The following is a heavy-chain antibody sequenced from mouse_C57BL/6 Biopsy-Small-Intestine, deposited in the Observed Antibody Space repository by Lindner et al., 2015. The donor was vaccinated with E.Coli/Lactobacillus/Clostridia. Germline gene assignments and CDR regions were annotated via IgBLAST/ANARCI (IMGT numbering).Heavy chain of an antibody. V-gene: IGHV1-19*01. CDR1: GYTFTDHH. Sequence: VQLQESGPELVKPGTSVRVSCKASGYTFTDHHMNWVKQSHGKSLEWIGRINPSNGGTSYNQKFKGKATLTVDKSSRTAYMQLNSLTSEDSAVYYCTTHNYDGSYSCWGQGTTLTVSS. D-gene: IGHD1-1*01. CDR2: INPSNGGT. CDR3: TTHNYDGSYSC. J-gene: IGHJ2*01.